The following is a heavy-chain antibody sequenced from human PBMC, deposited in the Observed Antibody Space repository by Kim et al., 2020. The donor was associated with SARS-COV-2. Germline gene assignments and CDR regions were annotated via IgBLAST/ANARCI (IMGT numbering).Heavy chain of an antibody. V-gene: IGHV3-7*01. CDR3: TRPKSDF. J-gene: IGHJ4*02. CDR2: IKEDGSDK. Sequence: GGSLRLSCVASGFSFSDFWMTWIRQAPGKGLQWVANIKEDGSDKHYADSVKGRFTISRDNAKNSLFLQVNSLTAEDTAVYYCTRPKSDFWGRGTLVTVSS. CDR1: GFSFSDFW.